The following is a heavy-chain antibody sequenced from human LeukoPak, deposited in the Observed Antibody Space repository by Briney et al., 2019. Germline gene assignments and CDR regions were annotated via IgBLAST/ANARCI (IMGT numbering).Heavy chain of an antibody. Sequence: PSETLSLTCAVYGGSFSGYYWSWIRQPPGKGLEWIGEINHSGSTNYNPSLKSRVTISVDTSKNQFSLKLSSVTAADTAVYYCARTNPYYDFWSGYPNDYWGQGTLVTVSS. CDR2: INHSGST. D-gene: IGHD3-3*01. CDR1: GGSFSGYY. V-gene: IGHV4-34*01. J-gene: IGHJ4*02. CDR3: ARTNPYYDFWSGYPNDY.